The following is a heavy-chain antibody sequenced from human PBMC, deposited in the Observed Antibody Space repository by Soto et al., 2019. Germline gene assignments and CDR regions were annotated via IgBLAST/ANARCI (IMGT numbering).Heavy chain of an antibody. D-gene: IGHD2-2*01. CDR2: IIPIFDTA. CDR3: ARHDCISSSCYYYYYYGMDV. V-gene: IGHV1-69*13. Sequence: SVKVSCKASGGTFSSYAIGWVRQAPGQGLEWMGGIIPIFDTANYAQKFQGRVTITADESTSTAYMELSSLRSEDTAVYYCARHDCISSSCYYYYYYGMDVWG. CDR1: GGTFSSYA. J-gene: IGHJ6*02.